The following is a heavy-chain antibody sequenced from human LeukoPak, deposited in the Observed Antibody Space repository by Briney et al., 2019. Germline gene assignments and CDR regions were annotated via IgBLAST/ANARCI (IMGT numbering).Heavy chain of an antibody. J-gene: IGHJ5*02. V-gene: IGHV4-61*02. CDR3: ARGIASSSSNWFYP. CDR2: IYTSGSA. Sequence: SEPLSLTCTVSGGSISSGSYYWSWIRQPAGKGLEWIGRIYTSGSANYNPSLKSRVTISADTSKNQFFLKLNSVTAADTAVYYCARGIASSSSNWFYPWVQGTLVTASS. D-gene: IGHD6-13*01. CDR1: GGSISSGSYY.